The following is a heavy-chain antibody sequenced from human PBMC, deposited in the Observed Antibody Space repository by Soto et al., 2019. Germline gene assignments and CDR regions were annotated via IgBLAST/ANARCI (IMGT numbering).Heavy chain of an antibody. CDR3: ARNMDYYYGPGSGNGHGF. V-gene: IGHV1-2*02. D-gene: IGHD3-10*01. CDR1: GYTFTAYY. Sequence: QVQLVQSGAEVKEPGDSVRVSCEASGYTFTAYYIHWVRQAPGQGLEWMGWINPKFGDTTYAQDFQGRVSMTRDMSISTVYMEWSRLTSDDTARYYCARNMDYYYGPGSGNGHGFWGQGTTVTGFS. CDR2: INPKFGDT. J-gene: IGHJ6*02.